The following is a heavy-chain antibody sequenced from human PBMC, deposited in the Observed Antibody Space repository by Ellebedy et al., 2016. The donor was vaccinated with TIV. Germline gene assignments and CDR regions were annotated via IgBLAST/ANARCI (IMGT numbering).Heavy chain of an antibody. CDR1: GASMNTSSYY. CDR2: IYSSGST. Sequence: SETLSLXCTVSGASMNTSSYYWGWIRQSPGKGLEWIGGIYSSGSTYYNPSLRRRVTMSVDTSKNQFSLKLTSVTAADTAIYYCARPHTGVAFDFWGQGTPVTVS. D-gene: IGHD7-27*01. CDR3: ARPHTGVAFDF. J-gene: IGHJ4*02. V-gene: IGHV4-39*07.